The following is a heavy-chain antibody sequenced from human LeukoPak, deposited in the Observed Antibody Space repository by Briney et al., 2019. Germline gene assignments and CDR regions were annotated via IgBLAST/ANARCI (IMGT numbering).Heavy chain of an antibody. V-gene: IGHV4-39*02. CDR2: IYYSGST. Sequence: SETLSLTCIVSGGSISSISSNNYHWGWIRQPPGKGLEWIGSIYYSGSTYYNPSLKSRVTISVDTSKNQFSLKLSSVTAADTALYYCARDHKIILGGTGFLDWFDPWGQGTLVTVSS. CDR3: ARDHKIILGGTGFLDWFDP. J-gene: IGHJ5*02. CDR1: GGSISSISSNNYH. D-gene: IGHD3-3*01.